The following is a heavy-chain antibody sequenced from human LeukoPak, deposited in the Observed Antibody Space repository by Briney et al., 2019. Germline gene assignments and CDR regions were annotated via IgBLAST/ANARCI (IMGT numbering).Heavy chain of an antibody. J-gene: IGHJ5*02. V-gene: IGHV3-7*03. CDR3: ARGSPFDP. D-gene: IGHD6-6*01. Sequence: PGGSLRLSCAASGFDCSRYWMTWVRQAPGKGLEWVANIEQDGGEEYYVDSVKGRFTISRDNAKNSLYLQMNSLRVEDTAVYYCARGSPFDPWGQGTLVTVSS. CDR2: IEQDGGEE. CDR1: GFDCSRYW.